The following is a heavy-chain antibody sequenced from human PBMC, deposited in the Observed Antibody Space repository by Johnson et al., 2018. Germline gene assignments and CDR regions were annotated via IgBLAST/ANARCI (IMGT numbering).Heavy chain of an antibody. D-gene: IGHD3-22*01. V-gene: IGHV3-30*18. J-gene: IGHJ1*01. CDR2: ISYDGSNK. CDR1: GFTFSSYG. Sequence: QVQLVQAGGGVVQPGRSLRLSCAASGFTFSSYGMHWVRQAPGKGLEWVAVISYDGSNKYYADSVKGRFTISRDNSKNTLYLQMNRLRAEDTAVYYCAKDGYYYYDSSGYRNEYFQHWGQGTLVTVSS. CDR3: AKDGYYYYDSSGYRNEYFQH.